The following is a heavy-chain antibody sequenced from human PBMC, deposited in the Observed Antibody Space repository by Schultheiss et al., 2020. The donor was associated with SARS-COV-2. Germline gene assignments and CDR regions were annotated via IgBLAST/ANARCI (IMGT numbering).Heavy chain of an antibody. CDR3: ARVSARYAFDI. V-gene: IGHV4-59*01. Sequence: SETLSLTCAVYGGSFSGYYWSWIRQPPGKGLEWIGYIYYSGSTNYNPSLKSRVTISVDTSKNQFSLKLSSVTAADTAVYYCARVSARYAFDIWGQGTMVTVSS. CDR2: IYYSGST. J-gene: IGHJ3*02. CDR1: GGSFSGYY. D-gene: IGHD3-10*01.